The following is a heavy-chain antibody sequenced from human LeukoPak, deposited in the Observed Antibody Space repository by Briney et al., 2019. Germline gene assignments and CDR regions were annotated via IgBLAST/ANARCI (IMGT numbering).Heavy chain of an antibody. D-gene: IGHD7-27*01. CDR1: GFTFRNYA. V-gene: IGHV3-23*01. CDR2: ISGRDGSR. Sequence: GGSLRVSCAASGFTFRNYAMSWVRQVPGKGLEWVSAISGRDGSRYYADSVKGRFTISRDNSKNTLSLQMNSLRAEDTAIYYCAKEGTELGMGYYFDYWGQGTLVTVSS. J-gene: IGHJ4*02. CDR3: AKEGTELGMGYYFDY.